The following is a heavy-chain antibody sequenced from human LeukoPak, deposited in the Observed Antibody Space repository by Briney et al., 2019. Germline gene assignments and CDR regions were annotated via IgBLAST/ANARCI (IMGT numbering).Heavy chain of an antibody. CDR3: ASGRTYCGGDCLPSDAFDI. CDR1: GYTFTSYY. J-gene: IGHJ3*02. CDR2: INPNSGGT. V-gene: IGHV1-2*02. Sequence: ASVKVSFKASGYTFTSYYMHWVRQAPGQGLEWMGWINPNSGGTNYAQKFQGRVTMTRDTSISTAYMELSRLRSDDTAVYYCASGRTYCGGDCLPSDAFDIWGQGTMVTVSS. D-gene: IGHD2-21*01.